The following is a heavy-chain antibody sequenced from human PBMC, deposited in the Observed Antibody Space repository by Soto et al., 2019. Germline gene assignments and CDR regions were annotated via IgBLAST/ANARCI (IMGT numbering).Heavy chain of an antibody. V-gene: IGHV5-51*01. CDR1: VYIFTSYW. D-gene: IGHD6-13*01. CDR3: ARHSIAAAAGMDV. J-gene: IGHJ6*02. Sequence: PGETLKIFCKVSVYIFTSYWIGWVRQMPGKGLEWRGIIYPGDSNTRYSPSFQGQVTISADKSISTAYLQWSSLKAADTAMYYCARHSIAAAAGMDVWGQGTTVTVSS. CDR2: IYPGDSNT.